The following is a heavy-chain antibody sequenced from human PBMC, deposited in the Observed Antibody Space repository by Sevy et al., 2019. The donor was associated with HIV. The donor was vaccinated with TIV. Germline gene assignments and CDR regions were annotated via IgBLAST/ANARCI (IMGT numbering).Heavy chain of an antibody. V-gene: IGHV4-39*02. J-gene: IGHJ4*02. CDR2: IYYGGST. CDR3: ARVSMIVVVITDDWGYYFDY. CDR1: GGSISSSGYY. D-gene: IGHD3-22*01. Sequence: SETLSLTCTVSGGSISSSGYYWGWTRQPPGKGLEWIGSIYYGGSTYYNPSLKSRITISVDTSKNLFSLKLSSVTAADTAVYYCARVSMIVVVITDDWGYYFDYWGQGTLVTVSS.